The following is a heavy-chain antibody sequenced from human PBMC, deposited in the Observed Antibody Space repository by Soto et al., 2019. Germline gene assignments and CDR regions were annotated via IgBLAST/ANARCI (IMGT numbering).Heavy chain of an antibody. Sequence: SQTLSLTCAISGDSVSSNSAAWNWIRQSPSRGLEWLGRTYYRSKWYNDYAVSVKSRITINPDTSKNQFSLQLNSVTPEDTAVYYCARDQRMGAAAGTHYYYGMDVWCQGTTVTVSS. D-gene: IGHD6-13*01. J-gene: IGHJ6*02. CDR2: TYYRSKWYN. V-gene: IGHV6-1*01. CDR1: GDSVSSNSAA. CDR3: ARDQRMGAAAGTHYYYGMDV.